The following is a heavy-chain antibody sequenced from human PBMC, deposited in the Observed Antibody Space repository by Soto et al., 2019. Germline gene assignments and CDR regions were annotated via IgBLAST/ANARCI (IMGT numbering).Heavy chain of an antibody. CDR1: GGSISSGGYS. Sequence: QLQLQESGSGLVKPSQTLSLTCAVSGGSISSGGYSWSWIRQPPGKGLEWIGYIYHSGSTYYNPSLKSRVIIAVDSSMNYFSLKLSSGTAADTAVYYCASAPEEGCGGDCYSCDAFDIWGQGTMVTVSS. J-gene: IGHJ3*02. CDR2: IYHSGST. D-gene: IGHD2-21*02. CDR3: ASAPEEGCGGDCYSCDAFDI. V-gene: IGHV4-30-2*01.